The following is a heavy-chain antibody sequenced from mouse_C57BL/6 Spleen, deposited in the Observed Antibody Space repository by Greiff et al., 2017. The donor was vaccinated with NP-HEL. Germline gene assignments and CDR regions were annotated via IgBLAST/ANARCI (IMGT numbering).Heavy chain of an antibody. D-gene: IGHD4-1*01. Sequence: QVQLKESGPELVKPGASVKISCKASGYAFSSSWMNWVKQRPGKGLEWIGRIYPGDGDTNYNGKFKGKATLTADKSSSTAYMQLSSLTSEDSAVYFCARSPPGYFGYWGQGTTLTVSS. J-gene: IGHJ2*01. CDR2: IYPGDGDT. CDR3: ARSPPGYFGY. CDR1: GYAFSSSW. V-gene: IGHV1-82*01.